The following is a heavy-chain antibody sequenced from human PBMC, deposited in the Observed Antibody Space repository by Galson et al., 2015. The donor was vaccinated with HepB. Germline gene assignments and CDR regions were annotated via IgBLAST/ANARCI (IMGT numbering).Heavy chain of an antibody. J-gene: IGHJ4*02. CDR2: ISYDGSNK. D-gene: IGHD5-12*01. V-gene: IGHV3-30*18. Sequence: SLRLSCAASGFTFSSYGMHWVRQAPGKGLEWVAVISYDGSNKYYADSVKGRFTISRDNSKNTLYLQMNSLRAEDTAVYYCAKDTLSSGYDSGFDYWGQGTLVTVSS. CDR1: GFTFSSYG. CDR3: AKDTLSSGYDSGFDY.